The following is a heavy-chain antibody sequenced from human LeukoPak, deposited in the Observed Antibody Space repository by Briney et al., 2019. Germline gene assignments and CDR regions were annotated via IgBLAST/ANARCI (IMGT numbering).Heavy chain of an antibody. Sequence: GASVKVSCKASGYTFTGYYMHWVRQAPGQGLEWMGWINPNSGGTNYAQKFQGRVTMTRDTSISTAYMELSRLRSDDTAVYYCAKEGRAYVSGTLPQNVLSVDCWGQGTLVTVSS. CDR3: AKEGRAYVSGTLPQNVLSVDC. J-gene: IGHJ4*02. CDR1: GYTFTGYY. V-gene: IGHV1-2*02. D-gene: IGHD3-10*01. CDR2: INPNSGGT.